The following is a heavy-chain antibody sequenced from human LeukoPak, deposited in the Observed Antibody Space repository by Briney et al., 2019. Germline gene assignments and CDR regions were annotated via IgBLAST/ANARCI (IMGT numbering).Heavy chain of an antibody. CDR3: AKDLGDLWDGHPYYFDY. D-gene: IGHD2-21*02. Sequence: PGGSLRLSCAASGFTFSSYGMHWVRQAPGKGLEWVAVISYDGSNKYYADSVKGRFTISRDNSKNTLYPQMNSLRAEDTAVYYCAKDLGDLWDGHPYYFDYWGQGTLVTVSS. J-gene: IGHJ4*02. CDR1: GFTFSSYG. CDR2: ISYDGSNK. V-gene: IGHV3-30*18.